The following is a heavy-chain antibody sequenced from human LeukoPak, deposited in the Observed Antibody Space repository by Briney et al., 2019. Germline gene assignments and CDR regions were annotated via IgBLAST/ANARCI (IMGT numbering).Heavy chain of an antibody. D-gene: IGHD3-16*02. CDR3: AKDLYDYVWGSYRPDYYYGMDV. CDR1: GFTFSSYA. Sequence: GGSLRLSCAASGFTFSSYAMSWVREAPGKGLEWVSAISGSGGSTYYADSVKRRFTISRDNSKNPLYLQMHGVRAEDTAVYYCAKDLYDYVWGSYRPDYYYGMDVWAQGTAVSVSS. V-gene: IGHV3-23*01. J-gene: IGHJ6*02. CDR2: ISGSGGST.